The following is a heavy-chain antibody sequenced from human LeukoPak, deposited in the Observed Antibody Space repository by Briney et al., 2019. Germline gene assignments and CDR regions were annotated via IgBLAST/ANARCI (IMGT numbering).Heavy chain of an antibody. Sequence: GGSLRLSCAASGFTLISYGMHWVRQPPAKGLEWVAVISYEGSNKYYADSVNVRFPISRHNSKNTLYLQMNSLRAEDTAVYYCAKDITAVAVRNSWGQGTLVTVSS. CDR1: GFTLISYG. J-gene: IGHJ4*02. V-gene: IGHV3-30*18. CDR3: AKDITAVAVRNS. CDR2: ISYEGSNK. D-gene: IGHD6-19*01.